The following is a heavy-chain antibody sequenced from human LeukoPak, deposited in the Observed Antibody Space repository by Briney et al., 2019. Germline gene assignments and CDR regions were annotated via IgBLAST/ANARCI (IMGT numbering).Heavy chain of an antibody. CDR1: GGSFSGYY. Sequence: SETLSLTCAVYGGSFSGYYWSWIRQPPGKGLEWIGEINHSGSTSYNPSLKSRVTISLDTSKNQFSLKLSSVTAADTAVYYCARHGNGAFDIWGQGTMVTVSS. D-gene: IGHD1-1*01. V-gene: IGHV4-34*01. CDR3: ARHGNGAFDI. J-gene: IGHJ3*02. CDR2: INHSGST.